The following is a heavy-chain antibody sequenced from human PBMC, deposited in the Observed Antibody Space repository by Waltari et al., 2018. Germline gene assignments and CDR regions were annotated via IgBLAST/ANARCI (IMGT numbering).Heavy chain of an antibody. J-gene: IGHJ4*02. D-gene: IGHD6-13*01. V-gene: IGHV4-31*03. CDR1: ACSVGIGGYY. CDR3: ARAGIAAAALDY. Sequence: QVQLQESGPGLVTPSQTLSLTCTVSACSVGIGGYYWTLLRQHPGKGLEWVGYIYHTGSTFYNPSLKSRVTISVDRSKNQFALRLSSVTAADTAVYYCARAGIAAAALDYWGQGTLVTVSS. CDR2: IYHTGST.